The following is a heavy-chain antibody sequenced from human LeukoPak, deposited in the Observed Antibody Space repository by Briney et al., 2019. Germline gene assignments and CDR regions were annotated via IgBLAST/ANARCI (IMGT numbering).Heavy chain of an antibody. D-gene: IGHD3-22*01. CDR3: AADSGAVVISY. V-gene: IGHV1-58*01. J-gene: IGHJ4*02. Sequence: ASVKVSCTASGFTFTSSAVQWVRQARGQRLEWIGWIVVGSGNTNYAQKFQERVTITRDMSTSTAYMELSSLRSEDTAVYYCAADSGAVVISYWGQGTLVTVSS. CDR1: GFTFTSSA. CDR2: IVVGSGNT.